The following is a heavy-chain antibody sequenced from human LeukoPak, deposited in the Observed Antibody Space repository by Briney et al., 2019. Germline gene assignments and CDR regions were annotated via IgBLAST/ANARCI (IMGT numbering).Heavy chain of an antibody. D-gene: IGHD6-13*01. CDR2: IYYSGST. CDR3: ARDGMAAAGLDY. CDR1: GGSISSGGYY. V-gene: IGHV4-31*03. J-gene: IGHJ4*02. Sequence: NPSQTLSLTCTVSGGSISSGGYYWSWIRQHPGKGLEWIGYIYYSGSTYYNPSLKSRVTISVDTSRNQFSLKLSSVTAADTAVYYCARDGMAAAGLDYWGQGTLVTVSS.